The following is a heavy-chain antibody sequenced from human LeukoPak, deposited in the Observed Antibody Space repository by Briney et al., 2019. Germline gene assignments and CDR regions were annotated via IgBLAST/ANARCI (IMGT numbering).Heavy chain of an antibody. D-gene: IGHD3-3*01. V-gene: IGHV1-18*01. CDR3: ARDQAEEWLLPRYFDY. CDR2: ISTDNGDT. Sequence: GASVKVSCKSSGYTFTTYGITWVRQAPGQGLEWMGWISTDNGDTNYAQKLQGRVTMTTDTSTSTAYMELRSLRSDDTAVYYCARDQAEEWLLPRYFDYWGQGTLVTVSS. J-gene: IGHJ4*02. CDR1: GYTFTTYG.